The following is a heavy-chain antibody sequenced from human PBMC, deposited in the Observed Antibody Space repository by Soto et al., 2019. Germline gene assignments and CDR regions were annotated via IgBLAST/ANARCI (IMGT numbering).Heavy chain of an antibody. V-gene: IGHV3-30-3*01. Sequence: VGTLRVSCAFSVCTFSSYTMHCVRHPPGKGMESVAVISDDGINHYYSDSAKGRFTISRDNSKNTLYLQMNSLRAEDTAVYYCARGSPGNYTSGTLIDWGQGTLGIV. CDR3: ARGSPGNYTSGTLID. CDR1: VCTFSSYT. CDR2: ISDDGINH. J-gene: IGHJ4*02. D-gene: IGHD3-10*01.